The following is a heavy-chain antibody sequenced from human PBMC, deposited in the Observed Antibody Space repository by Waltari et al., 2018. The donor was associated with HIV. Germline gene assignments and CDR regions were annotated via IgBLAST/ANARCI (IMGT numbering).Heavy chain of an antibody. J-gene: IGHJ5*02. V-gene: IGHV4-4*02. Sequence: QVQLQESGPGQVEPSGTLSLTCVVSGGSISTYNWWTWVRQPPVKGLEWIGEIYHPGSTNYNKSLKSRVTISVDKSKNQFFLELRSVTAADTAVYYCVRVVSDGNGSSWLDPWGQGTLVTVSS. CDR2: IYHPGST. CDR3: VRVVSDGNGSSWLDP. D-gene: IGHD2-21*01. CDR1: GGSISTYNW.